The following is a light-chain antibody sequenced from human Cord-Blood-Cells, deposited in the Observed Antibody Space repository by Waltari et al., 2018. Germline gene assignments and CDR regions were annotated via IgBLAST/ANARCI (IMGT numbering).Light chain of an antibody. CDR3: QQYDNLPLT. V-gene: IGKV1-33*01. CDR2: DAS. J-gene: IGKJ4*01. Sequence: DIQMTQSPCPLSASVGDRGSMTCQASQDISNYLNWYQQKPGKAPKLLIYDASNLETGVPSRFSGSGSGTDFTFTISSLQPEDIATYYCQQYDNLPLTFGGGTKVEIK. CDR1: QDISNY.